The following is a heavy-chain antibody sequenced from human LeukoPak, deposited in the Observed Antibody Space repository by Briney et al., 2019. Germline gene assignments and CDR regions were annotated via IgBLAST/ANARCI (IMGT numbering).Heavy chain of an antibody. CDR1: GASISSGGYY. J-gene: IGHJ6*02. D-gene: IGHD3-10*01. Sequence: SETLSLTCTVSGASISSGGYYWSWIRQHLWKGLEWIGYIYYSGSTYYNPSPKGRVTISVDTSKNQFSLKLSSVTAADTAVYYCARGVRVRGVTLYGMDVWGQGTTVTVSS. CDR3: ARGVRVRGVTLYGMDV. V-gene: IGHV4-31*03. CDR2: IYYSGST.